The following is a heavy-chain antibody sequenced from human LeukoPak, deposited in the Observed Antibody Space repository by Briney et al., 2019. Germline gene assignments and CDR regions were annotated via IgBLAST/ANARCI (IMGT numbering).Heavy chain of an antibody. CDR2: TNQEGSEK. J-gene: IGHJ4*02. CDR3: ARDPKWLDY. Sequence: GGSLRLSCAASGFTLSTYWMSWVRQAPGKGLEWVANTNQEGSEKYYVDPVKGRFTISKDNAKNALYLQMNSLRAEDTAVYYCARDPKWLDYWGQGTLVTVSS. CDR1: GFTLSTYW. V-gene: IGHV3-7*01. D-gene: IGHD5-12*01.